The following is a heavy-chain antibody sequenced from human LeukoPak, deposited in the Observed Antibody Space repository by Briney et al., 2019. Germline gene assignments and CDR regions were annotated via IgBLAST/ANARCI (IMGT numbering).Heavy chain of an antibody. CDR2: IYYSGST. CDR3: AREVGGYDFWSGYSSRWFDP. D-gene: IGHD3-3*01. CDR1: GGSISSYY. Sequence: SETLSLTCTVSGGSISSYYWSWIRQPPGQGLEWIGYIYYSGSTNYNPSLKSRVTISVDTSKNQFSLKLSSVTAADTAVYYCAREVGGYDFWSGYSSRWFDPWGQGTLVTVSS. V-gene: IGHV4-59*01. J-gene: IGHJ5*02.